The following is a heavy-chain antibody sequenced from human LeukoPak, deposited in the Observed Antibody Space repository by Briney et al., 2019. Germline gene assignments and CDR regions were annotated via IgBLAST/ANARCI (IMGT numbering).Heavy chain of an antibody. CDR3: ARGARSLGY. D-gene: IGHD3-16*01. V-gene: IGHV1-18*01. J-gene: IGHJ4*02. Sequence: ASVKVSCKASGGTFSSYAISWVRQAPGQGLEWMGWISAYNGNTNYAQKLQGRVTMTTDTSTSTAYMELSSLRSEDTAVYYCARGARSLGYWGQGTLVTVSS. CDR1: GGTFSSYA. CDR2: ISAYNGNT.